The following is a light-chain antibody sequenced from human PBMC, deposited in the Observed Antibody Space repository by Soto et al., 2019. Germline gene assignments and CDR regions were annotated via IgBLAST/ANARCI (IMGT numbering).Light chain of an antibody. CDR3: QQYVGSGR. V-gene: IGKV3-20*01. J-gene: IGKJ1*01. CDR1: KSVSNKY. CDR2: GAS. Sequence: RASKSVSNKYLAWYQQKPGQAPRLLIYGASNRATGIPDRFSGSGSGTDVTLTISRLAPEDLAVYYCQQYVGSGRFGQGTKVEIK.